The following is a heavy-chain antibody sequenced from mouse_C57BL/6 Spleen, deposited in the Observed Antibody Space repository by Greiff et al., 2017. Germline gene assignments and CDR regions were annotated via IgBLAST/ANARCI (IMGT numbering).Heavy chain of an antibody. V-gene: IGHV5-6*01. Sequence: EVQGVESGGDLVKPGGSLKLSCAASGFTFSSYGMSWVRQTPDKRLVWVATISSGGSYTYYPDSVKGRFTISRDNAKNTLYLQMSSLKSEDTAMYYCARQGDYYGNYYAMDYWGQGTSVTVSS. CDR1: GFTFSSYG. J-gene: IGHJ4*01. CDR2: ISSGGSYT. CDR3: ARQGDYYGNYYAMDY. D-gene: IGHD2-1*01.